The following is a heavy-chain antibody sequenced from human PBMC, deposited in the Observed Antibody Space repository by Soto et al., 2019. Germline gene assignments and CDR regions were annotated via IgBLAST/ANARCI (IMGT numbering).Heavy chain of an antibody. V-gene: IGHV4-39*01. D-gene: IGHD6-19*01. CDR1: GASISSTNYY. CDR3: AKHNSGITVAGYVSFDG. CDR2: IYYSGSS. J-gene: IGHJ4*02. Sequence: QLQLQESGPGLVKPSETLSLTCTVSGASISSTNYYWDWLRQSPGEGLEWIGGIYYSGSSYYSPSLKSRVTISVDTSKNQFSLRLTSVTAADTALYYCAKHNSGITVAGYVSFDGWGQGTLVTVSS.